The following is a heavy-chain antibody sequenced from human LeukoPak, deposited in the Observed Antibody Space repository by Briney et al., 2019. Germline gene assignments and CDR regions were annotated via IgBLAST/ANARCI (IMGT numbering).Heavy chain of an antibody. D-gene: IGHD3-22*01. V-gene: IGHV1-69*13. CDR1: GGSFTFTSHA. J-gene: IGHJ3*02. CDR3: AGFFYDNSGDAFDI. CDR2: LIPIYGSA. Sequence: GASVKVSCKASGGSFTFTSHAISWVRQAPGQGLEWMGGLIPIYGSANYAQKFQGRVTITSDESTRTVFMELSSLRTEDSAVYYCAGFFYDNSGDAFDIWGQGTMVTVSS.